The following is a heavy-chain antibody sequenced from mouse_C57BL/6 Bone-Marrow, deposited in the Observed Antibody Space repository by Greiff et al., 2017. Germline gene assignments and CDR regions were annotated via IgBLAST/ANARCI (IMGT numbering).Heavy chain of an antibody. J-gene: IGHJ2*01. V-gene: IGHV5-6*01. CDR1: GFTFSSYG. D-gene: IGHD2-14*01. CDR3: ASHFIGPYFDY. Sequence: EVKVVESGGDLVKPGGSLKLSCAASGFTFSSYGMSWVRQTPDKRLEWVATISSGGSYTYYPDSVKGRFTISRDNAKNTLYLQMSSLKSEDTAMYDCASHFIGPYFDYWGQGTTLTVSS. CDR2: ISSGGSYT.